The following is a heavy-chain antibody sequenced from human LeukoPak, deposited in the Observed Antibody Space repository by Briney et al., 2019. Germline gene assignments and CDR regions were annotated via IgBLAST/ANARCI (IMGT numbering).Heavy chain of an antibody. D-gene: IGHD3-22*01. CDR3: VQEMHPFYDSSPDGV. CDR1: GFTFSSYG. CDR2: ISYDGSNK. Sequence: GGSLRLSCAASGFTFSSYGMHWVRQAPGKGLEWVAVISYDGSNKYYADSVKGRFTISRDNSKNTLYLQMNSLRAEDTAVYYCVQEMHPFYDSSPDGVWGQGTMVTVSS. J-gene: IGHJ3*01. V-gene: IGHV3-30*03.